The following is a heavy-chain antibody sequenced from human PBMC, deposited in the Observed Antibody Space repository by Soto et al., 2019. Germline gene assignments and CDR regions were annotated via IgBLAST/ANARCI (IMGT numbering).Heavy chain of an antibody. Sequence: SETLSLTCGVSGGTIRGPDWWTWVRQPPGKGLEWIGEIFQSGSTNYTPSLESRVTISVDKSKNQFSLTLTSVTAADTAVYFCARGRGRYSSGWSWFDPWGQGILVTV. V-gene: IGHV4-4*02. J-gene: IGHJ5*02. CDR3: ARGRGRYSSGWSWFDP. CDR2: IFQSGST. D-gene: IGHD6-19*01. CDR1: GGTIRGPDW.